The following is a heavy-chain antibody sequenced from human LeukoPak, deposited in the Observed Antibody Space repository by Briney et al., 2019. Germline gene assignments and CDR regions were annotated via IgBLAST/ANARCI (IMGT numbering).Heavy chain of an antibody. J-gene: IGHJ4*02. CDR3: ARVNYYGSGSYQYYFDC. CDR2: IYYSGST. D-gene: IGHD3-10*01. CDR1: GGSISSGGYY. Sequence: SETLSLTCTVSGGSISSGGYYWSWIRQHLGKGLEWIGYIYYSGSTYYNPSLKSRVTISVDTSKNQFSLKLSSVTAADTAVYYCARVNYYGSGSYQYYFDCWGQGTLVTVSS. V-gene: IGHV4-31*03.